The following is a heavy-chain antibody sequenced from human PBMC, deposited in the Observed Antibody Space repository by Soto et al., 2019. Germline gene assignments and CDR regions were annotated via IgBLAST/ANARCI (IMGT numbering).Heavy chain of an antibody. CDR3: ARPASGVDTAMAGDYFDY. J-gene: IGHJ4*02. D-gene: IGHD5-18*01. CDR2: INHSGST. CDR1: GGSFSGYY. V-gene: IGHV4-34*01. Sequence: SETLSLTCAVYGGSFSGYYWSWIRQPPGKGLEWIGEINHSGSTNYNPSLKSRVTISVDTSKNQFSLKLSSVTAADTAVYYCARPASGVDTAMAGDYFDYWGQGTLVTVSS.